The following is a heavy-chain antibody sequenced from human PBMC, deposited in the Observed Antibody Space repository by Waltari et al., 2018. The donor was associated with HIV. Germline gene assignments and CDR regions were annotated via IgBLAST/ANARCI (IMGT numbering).Heavy chain of an antibody. CDR2: INHSGST. Sequence: QVQLQQWGAGLLKPSETLSLTCAVYGGSFSTYYWSWIRQPPGKGLEWVGEINHSGSTNYNPSLKSRVTISVDTSKNQFSLKLTSVTAADTALYYCARGFGYFDLWGRGTLVTVSS. CDR1: GGSFSTYY. J-gene: IGHJ2*01. CDR3: ARGFGYFDL. V-gene: IGHV4-34*01.